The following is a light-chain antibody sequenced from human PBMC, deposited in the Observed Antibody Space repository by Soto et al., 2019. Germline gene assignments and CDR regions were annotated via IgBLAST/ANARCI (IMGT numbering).Light chain of an antibody. CDR2: AAS. V-gene: IGKV1-39*01. CDR1: QCISTY. J-gene: IGKJ2*01. CDR3: PQSHSLPYT. Sequence: DIQMTQSPSSLSASVGDRVTITCRASQCISTYVNWYQQEPGKAPNLLIYAASSLQSGVPSRFSGSGSGTDFTLTISSPQPEDFATYYCPQSHSLPYTFGQGTKLEIK.